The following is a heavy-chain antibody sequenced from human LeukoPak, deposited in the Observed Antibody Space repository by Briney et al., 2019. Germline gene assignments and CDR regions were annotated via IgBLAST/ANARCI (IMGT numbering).Heavy chain of an antibody. CDR3: ARDYDFWSGYPDY. J-gene: IGHJ4*02. D-gene: IGHD3-3*01. CDR2: INSDGSST. Sequence: PGGSLRLSCAASGFTFSSYWMHWVRQAPGKGPVWVSRINSDGSSTSYADSVKGRFTISRDNAKNTLYLQMNSLRAEDTAVYYCARDYDFWSGYPDYWGQGTLVTVSS. V-gene: IGHV3-74*01. CDR1: GFTFSSYW.